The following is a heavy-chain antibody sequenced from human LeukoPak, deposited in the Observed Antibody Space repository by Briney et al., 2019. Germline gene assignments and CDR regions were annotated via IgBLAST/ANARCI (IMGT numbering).Heavy chain of an antibody. J-gene: IGHJ4*02. V-gene: IGHV4-59*05. CDR3: ASLEWGFDY. Sequence: SETLSLTCTVSGGSISSYYWNWIRQPPGKGLEWIGSIYYSGSTYYNPSLKSRVTISVDTSKNQFSLKLSSVTAADTAVYYCASLEWGFDYWGQGTLVTVSS. CDR2: IYYSGST. CDR1: GGSISSYY. D-gene: IGHD7-27*01.